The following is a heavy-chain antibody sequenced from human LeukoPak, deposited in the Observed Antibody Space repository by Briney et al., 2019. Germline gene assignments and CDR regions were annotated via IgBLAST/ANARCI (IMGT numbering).Heavy chain of an antibody. CDR1: GFTLSSYS. CDR3: ARDQDSSSWYRKWFDP. D-gene: IGHD6-13*01. Sequence: PGGSLRLSCAASGFTLSSYSMNWVRQAPGKGLEWVSYISSSSSTIYYADSVKGRFTISRDNAKNSLYLQMNSLRAEDTAVYYCARDQDSSSWYRKWFDPWGQGTLVTVSS. CDR2: ISSSSSTI. J-gene: IGHJ5*02. V-gene: IGHV3-48*01.